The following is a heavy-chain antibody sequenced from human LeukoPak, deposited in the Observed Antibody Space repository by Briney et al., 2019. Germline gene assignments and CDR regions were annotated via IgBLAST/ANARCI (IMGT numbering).Heavy chain of an antibody. V-gene: IGHV4-34*01. D-gene: IGHD3-22*01. CDR2: INHSGST. Sequence: SETLSLTCAVYGGSFSGYYWSWIRQPPGKGLEWIGEINHSGSTNYNPSLKSRVTISVDTSKNQFSLKLSSVTAADTAVYYCARLFPTGGYYYDSSGDSFDYWGQGTLVTVSS. J-gene: IGHJ4*02. CDR1: GGSFSGYY. CDR3: ARLFPTGGYYYDSSGDSFDY.